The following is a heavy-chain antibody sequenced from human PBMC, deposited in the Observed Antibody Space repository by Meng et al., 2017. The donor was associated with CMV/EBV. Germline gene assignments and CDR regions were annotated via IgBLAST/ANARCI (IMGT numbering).Heavy chain of an antibody. V-gene: IGHV3-48*04. J-gene: IGHJ4*02. CDR1: GIIFNNYH. CDR2: ISDSGTAK. CDR3: ARSYCTTTRSRCNVALRYFDWLPDY. D-gene: IGHD3-9*01. Sequence: GESLKISCASSGIIFNNYHMNVVHQAPGKGLEWVSFISDSGTAKYYGDSVKGRFTTSRDNAKNSLYLQMNSLRAEDTAVYYCARSYCTTTRSRCNVALRYFDWLPDYWGQGTLVTVSS.